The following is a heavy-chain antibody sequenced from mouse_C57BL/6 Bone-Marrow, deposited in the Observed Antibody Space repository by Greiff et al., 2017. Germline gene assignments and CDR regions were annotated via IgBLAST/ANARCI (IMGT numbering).Heavy chain of an antibody. J-gene: IGHJ2*01. D-gene: IGHD1-1*01. CDR1: GFNIKDYY. CDR2: FDPEDGET. Sequence: EVQLQQSGAELVKPGASVKLSCTASGFNIKDYYIHWVKQRTEQGLEWIGRFDPEDGETKYAPKFQDKATITADTSSNTAYLQLSSLTSEDTAVYYCTRSLIYYGTNYWGQGTTLTVSS. CDR3: TRSLIYYGTNY. V-gene: IGHV14-2*01.